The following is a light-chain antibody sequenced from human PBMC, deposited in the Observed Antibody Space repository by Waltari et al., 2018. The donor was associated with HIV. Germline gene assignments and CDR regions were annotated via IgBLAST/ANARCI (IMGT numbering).Light chain of an antibody. CDR2: DAS. J-gene: IGKJ5*01. Sequence: IQMTQSPSSLSVSVGDTVTITCQASQDINHYLNWYQQKPGKPPKLLRYDASNLEVGVPSRFSGSGSGTHFTFIISSLQPEDIATYYCQQYDSLPVVFGKGTRLEI. V-gene: IGKV1-33*01. CDR1: QDINHY. CDR3: QQYDSLPVV.